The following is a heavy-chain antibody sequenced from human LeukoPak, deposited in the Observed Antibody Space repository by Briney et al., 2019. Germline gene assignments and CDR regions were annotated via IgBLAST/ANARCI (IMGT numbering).Heavy chain of an antibody. Sequence: SETLSLTCAVSGGSISSSNWWSWVRQPPGKGLEWIGEIYHSGSTNYNPSLKSRVTISVDKSKNQLSLKLSSVNAADTAVYYCARASITMVRGFDYWGQGTLVTVSS. V-gene: IGHV4-4*02. CDR3: ARASITMVRGFDY. CDR1: GGSISSSNW. J-gene: IGHJ4*02. CDR2: IYHSGST. D-gene: IGHD3-10*01.